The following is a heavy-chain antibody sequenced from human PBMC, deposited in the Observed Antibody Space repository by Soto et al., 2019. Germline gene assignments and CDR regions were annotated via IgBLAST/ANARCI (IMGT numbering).Heavy chain of an antibody. J-gene: IGHJ6*02. CDR3: VRPRPSGENYGMDV. CDR2: LYTEGTT. D-gene: IGHD3-16*01. Sequence: EVQLVESGGGLIQPGGSLRLSCVASGLTVSHNYMAWVRQAPEMGLEWVSILYTEGTTYYADSVKGRFTISRDSSKNTLFLQMDCLRAEDTAVYYCVRPRPSGENYGMDVWGQGTTVTVSS. CDR1: GLTVSHNY. V-gene: IGHV3-53*01.